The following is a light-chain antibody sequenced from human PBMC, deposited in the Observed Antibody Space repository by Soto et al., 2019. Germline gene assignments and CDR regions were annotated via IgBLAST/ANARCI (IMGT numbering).Light chain of an antibody. CDR2: NNN. CDR1: TSNIGSKT. V-gene: IGLV1-44*01. Sequence: QSVLTQPPSASGTPGQRVTISCSGSTSNIGSKTVSWYQQLPGSAPKVLIYNNNQRPSGVPDRFSGSKSGTSASLAISGLQSEDEADYYCAAWDDSLNGLYVFGTGTKVTVL. CDR3: AAWDDSLNGLYV. J-gene: IGLJ1*01.